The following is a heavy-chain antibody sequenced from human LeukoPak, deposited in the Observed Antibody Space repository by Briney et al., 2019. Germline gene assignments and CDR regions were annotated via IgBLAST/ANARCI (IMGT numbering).Heavy chain of an antibody. J-gene: IGHJ4*02. CDR1: GFTFSSYG. Sequence: GGSLRLPCAASGFTFSSYGMHWVRQAPGKGLEWVAVIWYDGSNKYYADSVKGRFTISRDNSKNTLYLQMNSLRAEDTAVYYCAKERRSGYDYYYFDYWGQGTLVTVSS. CDR2: IWYDGSNK. CDR3: AKERRSGYDYYYFDY. D-gene: IGHD5-12*01. V-gene: IGHV3-33*06.